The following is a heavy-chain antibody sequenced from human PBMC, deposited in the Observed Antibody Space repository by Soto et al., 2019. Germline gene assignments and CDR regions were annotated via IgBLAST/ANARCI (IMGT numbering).Heavy chain of an antibody. D-gene: IGHD6-19*01. CDR2: IKQDGSEN. J-gene: IGHJ4*02. CDR3: ARDHINGWKFDY. CDR1: GFTFSNYW. V-gene: IGHV3-7*01. Sequence: GGSLRLSCAASGFTFSNYWMSRVRQAPGKGLEWEANIKQDGSENYYVDSVKGRFTTSRDNTKNSFYLQMNSLRAEDTAVYYCARDHINGWKFDYWGRGTLVTVSS.